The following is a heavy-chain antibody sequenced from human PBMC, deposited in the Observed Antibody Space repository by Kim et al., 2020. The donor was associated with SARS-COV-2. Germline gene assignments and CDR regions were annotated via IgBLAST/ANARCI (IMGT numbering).Heavy chain of an antibody. CDR2: IYYSGST. J-gene: IGHJ5*02. D-gene: IGHD2-15*01. CDR3: ARQARRGHIVARHDWFDP. Sequence: SETLSLTCTVSGGSISSSSYYWGWIRQPPGKGLEWIGSIYYSGSTYYNPSLNSRVTISVDTSKNQFSLKLSSVTAADTAVYYCARQARRGHIVARHDWFDPLGPGNPGHRLL. CDR1: GGSISSSSYY. V-gene: IGHV4-39*01.